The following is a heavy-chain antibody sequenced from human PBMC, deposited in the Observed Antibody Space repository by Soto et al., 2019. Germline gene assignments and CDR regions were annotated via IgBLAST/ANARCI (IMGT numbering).Heavy chain of an antibody. CDR1: GFTFSSYA. CDR3: ARLRTYDDILTSSKRDAFDI. V-gene: IGHV3-30-3*01. Sequence: GGSLRLSCAASGFTFSSYAMHWVRQAPGKGLEWVAAISYDGSNKYYADSVKGRFTISRDNSKNTLYLQMNSLRAEDTAVYYCARLRTYDDILTSSKRDAFDIWGQGTMVTVSS. D-gene: IGHD3-9*01. CDR2: ISYDGSNK. J-gene: IGHJ3*02.